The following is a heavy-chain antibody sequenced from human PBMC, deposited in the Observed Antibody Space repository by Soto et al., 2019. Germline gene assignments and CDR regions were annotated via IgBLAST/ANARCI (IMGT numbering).Heavy chain of an antibody. Sequence: SETLSLSCTVSDGYISTSSYYRSWIRQYPGKGLEWIGYIYYTGRTYYNPSLKSRVTISVDTSKNQFSLKLSSVTAADTAVYYCASWSTKAAHHSYSGMDVWGQGTTVTVSS. D-gene: IGHD2-15*01. V-gene: IGHV4-31*03. J-gene: IGHJ6*02. CDR3: ASWSTKAAHHSYSGMDV. CDR1: DGYISTSSYY. CDR2: IYYTGRT.